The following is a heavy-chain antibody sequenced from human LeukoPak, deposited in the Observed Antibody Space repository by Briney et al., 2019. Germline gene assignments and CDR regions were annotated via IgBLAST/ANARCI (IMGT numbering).Heavy chain of an antibody. D-gene: IGHD4-17*01. Sequence: GGSLRLSCAASGFTFSSYAMHWVRQAPGKGLEWVAVISYDGSNKYYADSVKGRFTISRDNSKNTLYLQMNSLRAEDTAVYYCARDGEGVDGDYVRHDAFDIWGQGTMVTVSS. CDR1: GFTFSSYA. CDR3: ARDGEGVDGDYVRHDAFDI. V-gene: IGHV3-30*04. J-gene: IGHJ3*02. CDR2: ISYDGSNK.